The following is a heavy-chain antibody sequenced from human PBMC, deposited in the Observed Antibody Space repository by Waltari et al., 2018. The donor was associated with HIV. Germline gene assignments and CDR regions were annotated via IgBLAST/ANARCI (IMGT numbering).Heavy chain of an antibody. Sequence: VQLQQWGAGLVKPSETLSLTCAVYGGSFRGYYWSWIRQPPGKGLEWIGEINHSGSINHNPSLKSRVSISVDMSKNQFSLKLNSVTAADTAVYYCARGRRDISGHSLNYYYYGMDVWGQGTTVTVSS. V-gene: IGHV4-34*01. D-gene: IGHD3-22*01. CDR3: ARGRRDISGHSLNYYYYGMDV. CDR1: GGSFRGYY. CDR2: INHSGSI. J-gene: IGHJ6*02.